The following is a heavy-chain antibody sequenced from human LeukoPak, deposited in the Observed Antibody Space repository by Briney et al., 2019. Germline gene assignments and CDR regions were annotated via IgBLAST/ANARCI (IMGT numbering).Heavy chain of an antibody. D-gene: IGHD6-13*01. CDR1: GGSFSGYY. Sequence: PSETLSLTCAVYGGSFSGYYWSWIRQPPGKGLEWIGEINHSGSTNYNPSLKSRVTISVDTSKNQFSLKLSSVTAADTAVYYCARGSRGSSRRYFDYWGQGTLVTVSS. V-gene: IGHV4-34*01. CDR3: ARGSRGSSRRYFDY. J-gene: IGHJ4*02. CDR2: INHSGST.